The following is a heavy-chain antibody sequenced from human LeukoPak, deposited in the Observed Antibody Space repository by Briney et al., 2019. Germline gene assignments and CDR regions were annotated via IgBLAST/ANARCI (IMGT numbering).Heavy chain of an antibody. Sequence: PSETLSLTCTVSGGSISANYWIWMRQPAGKGLEYIGRIYSSGSTNYNPSLKSRVTMSVDTSKNQFSLKLSSVTAADTAVYYCARGYCSSTYCYRSVRGYCYYMDVWGKGITVTVS. J-gene: IGHJ6*03. CDR2: IYSSGST. V-gene: IGHV4-4*07. D-gene: IGHD2-2*02. CDR1: GGSISANY. CDR3: ARGYCSSTYCYRSVRGYCYYMDV.